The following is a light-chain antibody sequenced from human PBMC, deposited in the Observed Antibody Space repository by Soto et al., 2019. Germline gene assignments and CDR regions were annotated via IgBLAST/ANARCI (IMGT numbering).Light chain of an antibody. J-gene: IGKJ1*01. CDR2: KAS. Sequence: DLQMTQSPSTLSASVGDRVTITCRASQSISSWLAWYQQKPGKHPKLLIYKASSLESGVPSRFSGSGSGTAFTLTISSLQPDDFATYYCQQYNSYPWTFGQGTKVEIK. CDR3: QQYNSYPWT. V-gene: IGKV1-5*03. CDR1: QSISSW.